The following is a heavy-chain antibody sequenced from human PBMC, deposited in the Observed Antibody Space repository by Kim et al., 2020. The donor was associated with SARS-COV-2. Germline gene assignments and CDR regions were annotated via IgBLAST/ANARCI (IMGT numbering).Heavy chain of an antibody. CDR1: GFTFSSYA. D-gene: IGHD1-26*01. CDR3: ANAATSYSGCYGRGYNWFDP. J-gene: IGHJ5*02. V-gene: IGHV3-23*01. CDR2: ISGSGGST. Sequence: GGSLRLSCAASGFTFSSYAMSWVRQAPGKGLEWVSAISGSGGSTYYADSVKGRFTISRDNSKNTLYLQMNSLRAEDTAVYYCANAATSYSGCYGRGYNWFDPWGQGTLVPVSS.